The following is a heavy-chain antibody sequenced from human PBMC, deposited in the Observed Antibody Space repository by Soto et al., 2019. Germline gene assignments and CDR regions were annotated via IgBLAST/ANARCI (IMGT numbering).Heavy chain of an antibody. CDR3: ARHVPAAGYYYGMDV. CDR2: IIPIFGTA. CDR1: GGTFSSYA. D-gene: IGHD2-2*01. J-gene: IGHJ6*02. V-gene: IGHV1-69*12. Sequence: QVQLVQSGAEVKKPGSSVKVSCEASGGTFSSYAISWVRQAPGQGLEWMGGIIPIFGTADYAQKFQGRVTITADESTSTAYMELSSLRSEDTAVYYCARHVPAAGYYYGMDVWGQGTTVTVSS.